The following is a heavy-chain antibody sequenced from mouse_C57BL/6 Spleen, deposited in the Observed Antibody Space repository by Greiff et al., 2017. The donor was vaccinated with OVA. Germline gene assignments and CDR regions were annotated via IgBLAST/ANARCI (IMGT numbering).Heavy chain of an antibody. Sequence: VQLQQSGAELVKPGASVKISCKASGYAFSSYWMNWVKQRPGKGLEWIGQIYPGDGDTNYNGKFKGKATLTADKSSSTAYMQLSSLTSEDAAVYFCARSRSYYGSSYWYVDVWGTGTTVTVSS. V-gene: IGHV1-80*01. D-gene: IGHD1-1*01. CDR2: IYPGDGDT. CDR3: ARSRSYYGSSYWYVDV. CDR1: GYAFSSYW. J-gene: IGHJ1*03.